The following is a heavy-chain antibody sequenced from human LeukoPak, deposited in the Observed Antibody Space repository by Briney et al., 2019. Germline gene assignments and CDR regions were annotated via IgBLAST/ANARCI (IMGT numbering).Heavy chain of an antibody. V-gene: IGHV5-51*01. Sequence: GESLKISCKGSGYSFVTYWIGWVRQMPGKGLEWMAIIYPGDSHTRYSPSFQGQVTISADKSISTAYLQWSSLKASDTAMYYCARHSPLVRGVILPGDYWGQGTLVTVSS. CDR2: IYPGDSHT. D-gene: IGHD3-10*01. J-gene: IGHJ4*02. CDR3: ARHSPLVRGVILPGDY. CDR1: GYSFVTYW.